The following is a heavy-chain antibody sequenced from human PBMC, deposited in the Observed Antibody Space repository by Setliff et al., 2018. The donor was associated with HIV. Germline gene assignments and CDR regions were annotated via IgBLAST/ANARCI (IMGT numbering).Heavy chain of an antibody. V-gene: IGHV4-31*03. D-gene: IGHD5-18*01. CDR3: ARLPRQLLKGAAAYFDY. CDR2: IYYSGST. CDR1: GGSISSGNYY. Sequence: SETLSLTCTVSGGSISSGNYYWSWIRQHPGKGLEWIGYIYYSGSTYYNPSLKSRVTMSVDTSKSQFSLKLSSVTAADTAVYYCARLPRQLLKGAAAYFDYWGQGTLVTVSS. J-gene: IGHJ4*02.